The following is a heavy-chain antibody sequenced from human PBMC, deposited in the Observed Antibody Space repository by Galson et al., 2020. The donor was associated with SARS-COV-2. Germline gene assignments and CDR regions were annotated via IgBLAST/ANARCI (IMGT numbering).Heavy chain of an antibody. CDR1: GFTFSSYW. V-gene: IGHV3-7*04. J-gene: IGHJ4*02. CDR3: ARFPISAWYWDC. Sequence: QAGGSLRLSCAASGFTFSSYWMSWVRQAPGKGLEWVASVKQDGSEKNYVDSVKGRFTVSRDNAKSSLYLQMNSLRGEDTAVYFCARFPISAWYWDCWGQGTLVMVSS. CDR2: VKQDGSEK. D-gene: IGHD6-19*01.